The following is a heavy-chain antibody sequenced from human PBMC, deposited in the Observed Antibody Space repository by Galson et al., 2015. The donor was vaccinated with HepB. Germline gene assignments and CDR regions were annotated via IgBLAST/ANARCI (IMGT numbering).Heavy chain of an antibody. D-gene: IGHD1-14*01. CDR2: IIPIFGTA. Sequence: SVKVSCKASGCTFSSYAISWVRQAPGQGLEWMGGIIPIFGTANYAQKFQGRVTITADESTSTAYMELSSLGSEDTAGYYCARKAVGWATVGNRYYYYMDVWGKGTTVTVSS. V-gene: IGHV1-69*13. J-gene: IGHJ6*03. CDR1: GCTFSSYA. CDR3: ARKAVGWATVGNRYYYYMDV.